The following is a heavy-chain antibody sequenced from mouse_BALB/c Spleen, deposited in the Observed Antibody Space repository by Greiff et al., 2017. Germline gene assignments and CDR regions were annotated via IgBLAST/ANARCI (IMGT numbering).Heavy chain of an antibody. CDR3: ARGTTVVDWFAY. CDR2: IDPSDSYT. V-gene: IGHV1-69*02. Sequence: QVQLQQPGAELVKPGASVKLSCKASGYTFTSYWMHWVKQRPGQGLEWIGEIDPSDSYTNYNQKFKGKATLTVDKSSSTAYMQLSSLTSEDSAVYYCARGTTVVDWFAYWGQGTLVTVSA. D-gene: IGHD1-1*01. J-gene: IGHJ3*01. CDR1: GYTFTSYW.